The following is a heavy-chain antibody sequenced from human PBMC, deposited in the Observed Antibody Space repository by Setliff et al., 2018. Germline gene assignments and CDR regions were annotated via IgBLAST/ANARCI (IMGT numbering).Heavy chain of an antibody. CDR2: IIPIFGTA. CDR3: ARRPYGPFYFYMDV. Sequence: GPSVKVSCKASGGTFRTYAVSWVRQAPGQGLEWMGGIIPIFGTANYAQKFQGRVTITTDESTSTAYMELSSLRSEDTAVYYCARRPYGPFYFYMDVWGKGTTVTVSS. CDR1: GGTFRTYA. D-gene: IGHD3-10*01. J-gene: IGHJ6*03. V-gene: IGHV1-69*05.